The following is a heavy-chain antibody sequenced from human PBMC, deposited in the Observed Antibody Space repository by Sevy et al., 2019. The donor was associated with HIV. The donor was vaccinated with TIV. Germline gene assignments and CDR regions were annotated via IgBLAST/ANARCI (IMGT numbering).Heavy chain of an antibody. V-gene: IGHV3-23*01. CDR3: GKDPYSSGGYCQK. CDR2: ISGSGGRT. D-gene: IGHD3-22*01. J-gene: IGHJ1*01. CDR1: GFNFNNYA. Sequence: GGSLRLSCKASGFNFNNYAMSWVRQAPGKGLEWVSTISGSGGRTYTAESVEGRLTISRDNSKRTVYLQRNSLGGDDSAIYYCGKDPYSSGGYCQKWGQGARVTVSS.